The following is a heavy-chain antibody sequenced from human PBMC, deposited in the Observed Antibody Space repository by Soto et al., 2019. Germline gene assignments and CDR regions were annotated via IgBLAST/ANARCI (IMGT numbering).Heavy chain of an antibody. CDR2: IFYSGTT. CDR1: GGSISSGGSY. V-gene: IGHV4-31*03. CDR3: ATSSFTIFGMLVSYYFDY. J-gene: IGHJ4*02. D-gene: IGHD3-3*01. Sequence: QLQLQESGPGLVKPSQTLSLTCTVSGGSISSGGSYWSWVRQHPGKGLEWIGYIFYSGTTYFNPSLKSRVTMSLDTSKNQFSLKLSSVTAADTAVYYCATSSFTIFGMLVSYYFDYWGQGTLVTVPS.